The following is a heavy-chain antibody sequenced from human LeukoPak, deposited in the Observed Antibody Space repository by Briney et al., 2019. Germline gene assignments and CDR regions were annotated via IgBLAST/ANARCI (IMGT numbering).Heavy chain of an antibody. CDR1: GFTFSGSA. D-gene: IGHD2-15*01. J-gene: IGHJ4*02. V-gene: IGHV3-73*01. CDR2: IRSKANSYAT. Sequence: GGSLRLSCAASGFTFSGSAMRWVRQASGKGLEWVGRIRSKANSYATAYAASVKGRFTISRDDSKNTAYQQMNSLKTEDTAVYYCTRLGYCSGGSCYSKDYWGQGTLVTVSS. CDR3: TRLGYCSGGSCYSKDY.